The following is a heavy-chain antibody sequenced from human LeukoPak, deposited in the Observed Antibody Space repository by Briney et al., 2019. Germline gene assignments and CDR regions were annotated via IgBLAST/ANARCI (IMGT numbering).Heavy chain of an antibody. CDR1: GGTFSSYA. CDR3: ARGTDDYVWGSYRPDDAFDI. V-gene: IGHV1-69*13. CDR2: IIPIFGTA. D-gene: IGHD3-16*02. Sequence: SVKVSCKASGGTFSSYAISWVRQAPGQGLEWMGGIIPIFGTANYAQKFQGRVTITADESTSTAYMELSSLRSEDTAVYYCARGTDDYVWGSYRPDDAFDIWGQGTMVTVSS. J-gene: IGHJ3*02.